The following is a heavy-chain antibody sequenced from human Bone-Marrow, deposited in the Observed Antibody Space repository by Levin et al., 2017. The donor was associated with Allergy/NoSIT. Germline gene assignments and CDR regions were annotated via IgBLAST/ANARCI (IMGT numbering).Heavy chain of an antibody. CDR1: GFTFSNYA. V-gene: IGHV1-3*01. J-gene: IGHJ4*02. D-gene: IGHD3-22*01. CDR2: INADSGDT. CDR3: ATTTNSDDNNGHYDYFDQ. Sequence: GESLKISCKTSGFTFSNYAIHWVRQAPGQRPEWMGWINADSGDTKSSQHFGRRLTITWDTSATTTYMKLSSLRSEDTAVYYCATTTNSDDNNGHYDYFDQWGQGALVTVSS.